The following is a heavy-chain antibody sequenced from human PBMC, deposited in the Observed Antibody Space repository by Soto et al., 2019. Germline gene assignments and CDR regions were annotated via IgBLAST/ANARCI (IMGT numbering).Heavy chain of an antibody. CDR3: ARRPRGYSSGCLDY. D-gene: IGHD6-19*01. V-gene: IGHV1-46*03. Sequence: GQGLEWMGIINPSGGSTSYAQKFQGRVTMTRDTSTSTVYMELSSLRSEDTAVYYCARRPRGYSSGCLDYWGQGTLVTV. J-gene: IGHJ4*02. CDR2: INPSGGST.